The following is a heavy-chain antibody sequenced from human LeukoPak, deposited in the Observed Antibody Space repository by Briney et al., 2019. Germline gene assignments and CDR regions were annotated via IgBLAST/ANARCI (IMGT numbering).Heavy chain of an antibody. CDR3: AKDRSRYDSSAYDFDY. D-gene: IGHD3-22*01. CDR2: ISGSGAST. J-gene: IGHJ4*02. V-gene: IGHV3-23*01. Sequence: GGSLRLSCAASGFTFSSYGMSWVRQAPGKGLEWVSAISGSGASTYYADSVKGRFTISRDNSENTLHLQMNSLRAEDTAVYYCAKDRSRYDSSAYDFDYWGQGTLVTVSS. CDR1: GFTFSSYG.